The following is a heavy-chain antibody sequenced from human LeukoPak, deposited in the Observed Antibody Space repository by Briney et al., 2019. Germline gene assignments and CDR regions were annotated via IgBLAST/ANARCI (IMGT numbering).Heavy chain of an antibody. CDR2: IKSKTDGGTT. V-gene: IGHV3-15*01. J-gene: IGHJ6*03. Sequence: GSLRLSCAASGFTFSNAWMSWVRQAPGKGLEWVGRIKSKTDGGTTDYAAPVKDRFTISRDDSIHTLYLQMNSLKTEDTAVYYCTTDDWNFYPHYYYYMDVWGKGTTVTVSS. CDR1: GFTFSNAW. CDR3: TTDDWNFYPHYYYYMDV. D-gene: IGHD1-7*01.